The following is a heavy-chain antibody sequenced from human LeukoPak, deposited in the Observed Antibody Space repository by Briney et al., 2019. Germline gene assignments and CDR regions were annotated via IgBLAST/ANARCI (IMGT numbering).Heavy chain of an antibody. D-gene: IGHD3-10*01. CDR1: GFTFSSYE. CDR2: ISSSGSTI. V-gene: IGHV3-48*03. Sequence: GGSLRLSCAASGFTFSSYEMNWVRQAPGKGLEWVSYISSSGSTIYYADSVKGRFTISRDNSKNTLYLQMNSLRAEDTAVYYCAKDLWASYGSGRPPFDYWGQGTLVTVSS. CDR3: AKDLWASYGSGRPPFDY. J-gene: IGHJ4*02.